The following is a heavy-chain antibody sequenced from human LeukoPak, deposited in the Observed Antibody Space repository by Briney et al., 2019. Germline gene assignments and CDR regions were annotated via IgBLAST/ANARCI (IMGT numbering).Heavy chain of an antibody. D-gene: IGHD3-22*01. CDR3: ARGAYYYED. Sequence: GGSLRLSCAASGFTFSSHSMNWVRQAPGKGLEWVSYISSSSSTIYYTDTVKGRFTISRDNAKNSLYLQMNSLRAEDTAVYYCARGAYYYEDWGQGTLVTVSS. V-gene: IGHV3-48*01. J-gene: IGHJ4*02. CDR2: ISSSSSTI. CDR1: GFTFSSHS.